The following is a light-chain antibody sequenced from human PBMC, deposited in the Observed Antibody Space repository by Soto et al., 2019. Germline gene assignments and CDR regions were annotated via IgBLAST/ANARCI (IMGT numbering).Light chain of an antibody. Sequence: QSVLTQPPSVSAAPGQTVTISCSGSSSNIGNNDVSWYQQLPGTVPKLLIYDDNKRSSGIPDRFSGSKSGTSATLGTTGLHAGDEADYYCGTWDSSLSAVLFGGGTQLTVL. CDR3: GTWDSSLSAVL. V-gene: IGLV1-51*01. CDR1: SSNIGNND. CDR2: DDN. J-gene: IGLJ2*01.